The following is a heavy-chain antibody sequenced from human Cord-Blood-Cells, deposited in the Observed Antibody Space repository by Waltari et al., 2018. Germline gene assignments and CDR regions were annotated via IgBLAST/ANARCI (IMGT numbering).Heavy chain of an antibody. Sequence: EVQLVESGGGLVQPGGSLRLSCAASGFTFSSYWMSWVRQAPGKWMGWVANIKQDGSEKYYVDSVKGRFTISRDNAKNSLYLQMNSLRAEDTAVYYCARGGGYDIYFDYWGQGTLVTVSS. V-gene: IGHV3-7*01. CDR1: GFTFSSYW. J-gene: IGHJ4*02. CDR3: ARGGGYDIYFDY. CDR2: IKQDGSEK. D-gene: IGHD5-12*01.